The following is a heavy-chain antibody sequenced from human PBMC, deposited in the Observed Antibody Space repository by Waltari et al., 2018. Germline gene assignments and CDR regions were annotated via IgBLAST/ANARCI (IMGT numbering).Heavy chain of an antibody. J-gene: IGHJ4*02. CDR1: GGSISTYY. CDR2: IYTSGST. D-gene: IGHD6-13*01. Sequence: QVQLQESGPGLVKPSENLSLTCTVSGGSISTYYWGWIRQPAGKGLEWIGRIYTSGSTNYNPALKSRVTMSVDTSKNQFSLKLSSVTAADTAVYYCARGGSSSPLDYWGQGTLVTVSS. V-gene: IGHV4-4*07. CDR3: ARGGSSSPLDY.